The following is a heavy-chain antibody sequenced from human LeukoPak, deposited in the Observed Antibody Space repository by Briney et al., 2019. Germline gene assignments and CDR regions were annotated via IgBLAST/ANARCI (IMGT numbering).Heavy chain of an antibody. CDR3: AKRRYHSSGYFDY. CDR2: ITGSGSAT. Sequence: GGSLRLSCAASGLTFSGYSMSWVRQAPGKGLEWVSAITGSGSATDYSDSVKGRFTISRDNSENTLYLQMNSLRAEDTAVYYCAKRRYHSSGYFDYWGQGTLVTVSS. V-gene: IGHV3-23*01. J-gene: IGHJ4*02. CDR1: GLTFSGYS. D-gene: IGHD3-22*01.